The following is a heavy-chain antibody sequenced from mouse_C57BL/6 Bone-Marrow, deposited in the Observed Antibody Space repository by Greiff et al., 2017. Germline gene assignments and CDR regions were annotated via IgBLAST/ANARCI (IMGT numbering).Heavy chain of an antibody. CDR3: AREGPQLDYAMDY. CDR2: INPNYGTT. CDR1: GYSFTDYN. J-gene: IGHJ4*01. D-gene: IGHD3-1*01. Sequence: VQLKESGPELVKPGASVKISCKASGYSFTDYNMNWVKQSNGKSLEWIGVINPNYGTTSYNQKFKGKATLTVDQSSSTAYMQLNSLTSEDSAVYCGAREGPQLDYAMDYWGQGTSVTVSS. V-gene: IGHV1-39*01.